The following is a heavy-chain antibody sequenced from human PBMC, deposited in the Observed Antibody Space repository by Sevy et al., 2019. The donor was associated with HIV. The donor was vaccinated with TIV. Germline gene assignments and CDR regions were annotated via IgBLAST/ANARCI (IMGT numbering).Heavy chain of an antibody. V-gene: IGHV3-23*01. D-gene: IGHD2-8*01. CDR1: GFTFSSYA. Sequence: GGSLRLSCAASGFTFSSYAMSWVRQAPGKGLEWVSAISGSGGSTYYADSVKGRFTISRDNSKNTLYLQMNSLRAEDTAVYYCVKGMVDYYYMDVWGKGTTVTVSS. CDR2: ISGSGGST. J-gene: IGHJ6*03. CDR3: VKGMVDYYYMDV.